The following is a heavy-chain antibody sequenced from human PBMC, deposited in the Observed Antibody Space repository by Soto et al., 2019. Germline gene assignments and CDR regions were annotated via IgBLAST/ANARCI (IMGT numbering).Heavy chain of an antibody. J-gene: IGHJ5*02. Sequence: SETLSLTCAVYGGSFSGYYWSWIRQPPGKGLEWIGEINHSGSTNYNPSLKSRVTISVDTSKNQFSLKRSSVTAADTAVYYCARGPYNWNDNWFDPWGQGTLVTVSS. D-gene: IGHD1-1*01. CDR1: GGSFSGYY. V-gene: IGHV4-34*01. CDR2: INHSGST. CDR3: ARGPYNWNDNWFDP.